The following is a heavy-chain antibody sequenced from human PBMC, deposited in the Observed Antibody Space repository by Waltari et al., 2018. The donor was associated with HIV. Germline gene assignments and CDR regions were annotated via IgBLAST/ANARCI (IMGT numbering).Heavy chain of an antibody. CDR2: INHSGST. CDR1: GGSFSGYY. CDR3: ARGREYQLLSGFDP. V-gene: IGHV4-34*01. D-gene: IGHD2-2*01. J-gene: IGHJ5*02. Sequence: QVQLQQWGAGLLKPSETLSLTCAVYGGSFSGYYWSWIRQPPGKGLEWIGEINHSGSTNYNPSLKSRVTISVDTSKNQFSLKLSSVTAADTAVYYCARGREYQLLSGFDPWGQGTLVTVSS.